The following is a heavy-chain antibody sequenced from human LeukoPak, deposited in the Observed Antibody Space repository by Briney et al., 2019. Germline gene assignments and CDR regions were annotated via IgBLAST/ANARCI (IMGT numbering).Heavy chain of an antibody. CDR3: ARALGYDILTGYSRGNWFDP. CDR1: GGSISSGSYY. V-gene: IGHV4-61*02. CDR2: IYTSGST. Sequence: PSETLSLTCTVSGGSISSGSYYWSWIRQPAGKGLEWIGRIYTSGSTNYNPSLKSRVTISVDTSKNQFSLKLSSVTAADTAVYYCARALGYDILTGYSRGNWFDPWGQGTLVTVSS. J-gene: IGHJ5*02. D-gene: IGHD3-9*01.